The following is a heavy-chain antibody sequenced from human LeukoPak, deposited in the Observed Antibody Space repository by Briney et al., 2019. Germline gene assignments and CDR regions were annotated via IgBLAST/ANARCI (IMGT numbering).Heavy chain of an antibody. CDR3: AKLFYDSSGYYDAFDI. D-gene: IGHD3-22*01. V-gene: IGHV3-23*01. Sequence: GRSLRRSCAASGFTFSSYAMSWVRQAPGKGLEWVSGISGSGGSTYYADSVKGRFTISRDNSKNMLYLQMNSLRAEDTAVYYCAKLFYDSSGYYDAFDIWGQGTMVTVSS. CDR1: GFTFSSYA. CDR2: ISGSGGST. J-gene: IGHJ3*02.